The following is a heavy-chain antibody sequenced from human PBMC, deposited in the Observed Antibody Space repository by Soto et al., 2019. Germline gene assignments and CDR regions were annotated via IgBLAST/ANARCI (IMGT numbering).Heavy chain of an antibody. CDR1: GFSFGGYT. CDR2: ISTSGAYI. D-gene: IGHD3-3*01. Sequence: PGGSLRLSCAASGFSFGGYTMNWVRQAPGKGLEWVSSISTSGAYIYYADSIKGRFTISRDNAKKVLFLQMNSLRAEDTALYYCARGWTMFGMAPGHWGHGTLVTVS. V-gene: IGHV3-21*01. J-gene: IGHJ4*01. CDR3: ARGWTMFGMAPGH.